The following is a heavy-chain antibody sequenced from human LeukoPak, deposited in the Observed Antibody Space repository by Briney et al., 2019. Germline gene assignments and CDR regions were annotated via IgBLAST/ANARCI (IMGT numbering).Heavy chain of an antibody. CDR2: INWNSDTK. CDR3: AKDTGGNGAYFYAMDV. CDR1: GFAFHDYA. D-gene: IGHD4-23*01. Sequence: GGSPRLSCVGSGFAFHDYAMHWVRRPPGKGLEWVSAINWNSDTKAYADSVKGRFTISRDSARNSLYLQMDSLRPEDTALYYCAKDTGGNGAYFYAMDVWGQGTSVTVSS. V-gene: IGHV3-9*01. J-gene: IGHJ6*02.